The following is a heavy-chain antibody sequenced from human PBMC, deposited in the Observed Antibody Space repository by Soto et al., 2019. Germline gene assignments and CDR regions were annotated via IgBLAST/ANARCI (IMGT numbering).Heavy chain of an antibody. V-gene: IGHV3-33*06. CDR2: IWYDGSNK. CDR1: GFTFSSYG. Sequence: GGSLRLSCAASGFTFSSYGMHWVRQAPGKGLEWVAVIWYDGSNKYYADSVKGRFTISRDNSKNTLYLQMNSLRAEDAAVDYWSKCKYYDFWSGDYFDYWGQGTLVTVSS. CDR3: SKCKYYDFWSGDYFDY. J-gene: IGHJ4*02. D-gene: IGHD3-3*01.